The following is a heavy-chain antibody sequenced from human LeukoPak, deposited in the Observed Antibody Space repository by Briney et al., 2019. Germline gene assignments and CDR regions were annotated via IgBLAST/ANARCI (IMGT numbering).Heavy chain of an antibody. Sequence: PSETLSLTCAVYGGSFSGYYWSWIRQPPGKGLEWIGEINHSGSTNYNPSLKSRVTISVDTSKNQFSLKLSSVTAADTAVYYCARGFKPYSSGWYYFDYWCQGTLVTVSS. CDR2: INHSGST. CDR3: ARGFKPYSSGWYYFDY. CDR1: GGSFSGYY. J-gene: IGHJ4*02. V-gene: IGHV4-34*01. D-gene: IGHD6-19*01.